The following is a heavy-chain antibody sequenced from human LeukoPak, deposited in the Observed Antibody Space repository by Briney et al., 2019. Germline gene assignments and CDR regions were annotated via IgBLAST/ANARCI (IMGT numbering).Heavy chain of an antibody. CDR1: GFTFDDYA. J-gene: IGHJ5*02. D-gene: IGHD1-26*01. CDR2: ISWNSGSI. Sequence: GGSLRLSCAASGFTFDDYAMHWVRQAPGKGLEWVSGISWNSGSIGYADSVKGRSTISRDNAKNSLYLQMNSLRAEDTALYYCAKGSWELPDNWFDPWGQGTLVTVSS. V-gene: IGHV3-9*01. CDR3: AKGSWELPDNWFDP.